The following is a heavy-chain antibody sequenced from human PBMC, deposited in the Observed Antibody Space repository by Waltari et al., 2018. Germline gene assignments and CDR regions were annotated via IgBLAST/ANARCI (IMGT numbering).Heavy chain of an antibody. J-gene: IGHJ4*02. Sequence: QVQLQQWGAGLLKPSETLSLTCAVYGGSFSGYYWSWIRQPPGKGLEWLGEINHSGSTNYNPSLKSRVTISVDTSKNQFSLKLSSVTAADTAVYYCARGGGKGLAVFDYWGQGTLVTVSS. CDR2: INHSGST. V-gene: IGHV4-34*01. CDR1: GGSFSGYY. CDR3: ARGGGKGLAVFDY. D-gene: IGHD6-19*01.